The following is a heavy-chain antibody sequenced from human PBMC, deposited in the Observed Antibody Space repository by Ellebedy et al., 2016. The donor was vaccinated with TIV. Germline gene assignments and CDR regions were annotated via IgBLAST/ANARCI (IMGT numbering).Heavy chain of an antibody. J-gene: IGHJ6*02. CDR2: IWYDGSNK. CDR1: GFTFSSYG. CDR3: ARDPGYSSGWYKWAVYYYYGMDV. V-gene: IGHV3-33*01. D-gene: IGHD6-19*01. Sequence: PGGSLRLSCAASGFTFSSYGMHWVRQAPGKGLEWVAVIWYDGSNKYYADSVKGRFTISRDNSKNTLYLQMNSLRAEDTAVYYCARDPGYSSGWYKWAVYYYYGMDVWGQGTTVTVSS.